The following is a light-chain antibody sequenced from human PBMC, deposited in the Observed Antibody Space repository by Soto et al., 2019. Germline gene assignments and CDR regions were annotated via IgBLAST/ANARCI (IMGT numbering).Light chain of an antibody. CDR1: QIFSSSY. J-gene: IGKJ3*01. V-gene: IGKV3-20*01. Sequence: EIVLTQSPGTLSLSPGERATLSSRASQIFSSSYLSWYQQKPGQAPRLLIYGASSRATGIPDRFSGSGSVTDFTLTISRLEPEDFAVYYCQQSGSSPFTFGPGTKVDIK. CDR2: GAS. CDR3: QQSGSSPFT.